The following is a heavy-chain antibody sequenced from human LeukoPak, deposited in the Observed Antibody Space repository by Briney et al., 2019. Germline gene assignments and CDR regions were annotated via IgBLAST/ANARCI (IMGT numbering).Heavy chain of an antibody. J-gene: IGHJ3*02. D-gene: IGHD2-2*01. Sequence: PGGSPRLSCAASGFTFSSYAMSWVRQAPGKGLEWVSAISGSGGSTYYADSVKGRFTISRDNSKNTLYLQMNSLRAEDTAVYYCARDLPYCSSTSCYRAEAFDIWGQGTMVTVSS. CDR2: ISGSGGST. CDR3: ARDLPYCSSTSCYRAEAFDI. V-gene: IGHV3-23*01. CDR1: GFTFSSYA.